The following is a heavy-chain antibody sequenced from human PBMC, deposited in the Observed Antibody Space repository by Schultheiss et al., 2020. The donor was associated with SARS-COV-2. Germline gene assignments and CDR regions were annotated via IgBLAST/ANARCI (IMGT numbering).Heavy chain of an antibody. Sequence: SETLSLTCAVSGYSISNEYSWDWIRQPPGKGLEWIESVHQSGSSYYNPSLKSRVTILLDTSKNQFSLKLSSVTAADTAVYYCARGRFLDDWYFDLWGRGTLVTVSS. V-gene: IGHV4-38-2*01. CDR1: GYSISNEYS. D-gene: IGHD3-3*01. CDR2: VHQSGSS. J-gene: IGHJ2*01. CDR3: ARGRFLDDWYFDL.